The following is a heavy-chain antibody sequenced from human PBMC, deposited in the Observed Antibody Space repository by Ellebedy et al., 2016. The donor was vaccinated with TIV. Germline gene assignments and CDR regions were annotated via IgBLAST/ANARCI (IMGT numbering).Heavy chain of an antibody. J-gene: IGHJ4*02. CDR3: TTDDELMGYYERSGDDVDY. CDR2: IKSRTSGGTT. V-gene: IGHV3-15*01. CDR1: GFTFTSAW. Sequence: GESLKISCAASGFTFTSAWMAWVRQAPGKGLEWVGLIKSRTSGGTTDYAAPVKGRFTISRDDSKNTLYLQMNSLKSEDTAIYYCTTDDELMGYYERSGDDVDYWGQGTQVTVSS. D-gene: IGHD3-22*01.